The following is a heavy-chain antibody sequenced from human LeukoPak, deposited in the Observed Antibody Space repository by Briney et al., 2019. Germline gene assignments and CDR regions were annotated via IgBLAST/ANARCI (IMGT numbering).Heavy chain of an antibody. Sequence: PGGSLRLSCTASGFTFGDYAMSRFRQAPGKGLEWVGFIRSKAYGGTTEYAASVKGRFTISRDDSKSIAYLQMNSLKTEDTAVYYCTRDRSVYYYDSMPSIWGQGTLVTVSS. CDR3: TRDRSVYYYDSMPSI. V-gene: IGHV3-49*03. J-gene: IGHJ4*02. CDR2: IRSKAYGGTT. D-gene: IGHD3-22*01. CDR1: GFTFGDYA.